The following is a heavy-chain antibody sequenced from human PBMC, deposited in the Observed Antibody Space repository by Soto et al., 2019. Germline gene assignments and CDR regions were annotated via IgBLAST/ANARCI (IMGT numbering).Heavy chain of an antibody. J-gene: IGHJ4*02. CDR3: AKVAQHYYGSGSYYPTPPDFDY. Sequence: PGGSLRLSCAASGFTFSSYGMHWVRQAPGKGLEWVAVISYDGSNKYYADSVKGRFTISRDNSKNTLYLQMNSLRAEDTAVYYCAKVAQHYYGSGSYYPTPPDFDYWGQGTRVTVSS. CDR2: ISYDGSNK. CDR1: GFTFSSYG. D-gene: IGHD3-10*01. V-gene: IGHV3-30*18.